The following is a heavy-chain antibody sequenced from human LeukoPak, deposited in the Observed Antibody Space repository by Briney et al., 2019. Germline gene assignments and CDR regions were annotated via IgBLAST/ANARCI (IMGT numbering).Heavy chain of an antibody. Sequence: ASVKVSCKASGYTFTSYGISWVRQAPGQGLEWMGWISAYNGNTNYAQKLQGRVTMTTDTSTSTAYMELRSLRSDDTAVYYCARDHYGDYPLNSAVDYWGQGTPVTVSS. D-gene: IGHD4-17*01. CDR1: GYTFTSYG. CDR2: ISAYNGNT. J-gene: IGHJ4*02. CDR3: ARDHYGDYPLNSAVDY. V-gene: IGHV1-18*01.